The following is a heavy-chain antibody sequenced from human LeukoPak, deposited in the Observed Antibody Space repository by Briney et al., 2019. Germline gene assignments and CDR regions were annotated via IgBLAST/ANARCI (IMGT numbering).Heavy chain of an antibody. CDR3: ARSVQPFYYYYMDV. Sequence: GGSLRLSCAASGFTFSSYEMNWVRQAPGKGLEWVSYISSSSSTIYYADSVKGRFTISRDNAKNSLYLQMNCLRAEDTAVYYCARSVQPFYYYYMDVWGKGTTVTVSS. CDR1: GFTFSSYE. V-gene: IGHV3-48*03. J-gene: IGHJ6*03. D-gene: IGHD4-17*01. CDR2: ISSSSSTI.